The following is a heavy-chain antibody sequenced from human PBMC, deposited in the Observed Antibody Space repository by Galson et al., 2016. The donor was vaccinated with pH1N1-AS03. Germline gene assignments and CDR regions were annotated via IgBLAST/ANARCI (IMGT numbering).Heavy chain of an antibody. D-gene: IGHD2-8*01. J-gene: IGHJ4*02. CDR3: ATNDYLDY. V-gene: IGHV1-46*01. CDR2: INPSGGRTAYVQNFHGSGGTT. Sequence: SVKVSCKASGYTFTSYFMHWVRQAPGQGLEWMGIINPSGGRTAYVQNFHGSGGTTIYAQKFQGRVTMTSDTSTSTVYMELSSLRSEDTAVYYCATNDYLDYWGQGTLVTVSS. CDR1: GYTFTSYF.